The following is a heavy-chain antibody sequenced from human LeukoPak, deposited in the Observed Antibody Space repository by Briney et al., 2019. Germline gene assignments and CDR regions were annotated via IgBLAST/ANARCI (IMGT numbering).Heavy chain of an antibody. J-gene: IGHJ4*02. D-gene: IGHD5-24*01. V-gene: IGHV3-7*01. Sequence: GGSLGLSCATSGFTFSTYWMSWVRQAPGKGLEWVANIKQDGSEKYYADSVTGRFTISRDNAKNSLYLQMNSLRAEDTAVYYCANGDGFDFWGQGTLVTVSS. CDR1: GFTFSTYW. CDR3: ANGDGFDF. CDR2: IKQDGSEK.